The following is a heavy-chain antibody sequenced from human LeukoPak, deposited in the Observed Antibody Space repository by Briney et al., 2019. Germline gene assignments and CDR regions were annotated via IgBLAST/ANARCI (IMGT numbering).Heavy chain of an antibody. Sequence: GGSLRLSCAASGFTFSSYGMHWVRQAPGKGLEWVALVSYGGSNKYYADSVKGRFTISRDNSKNTLYLQMNSLGAEDTAVYYCAKDLIGHSSSWPAYWGQGTLVTVSS. CDR1: GFTFSSYG. CDR3: AKDLIGHSSSWPAY. J-gene: IGHJ4*02. CDR2: VSYGGSNK. D-gene: IGHD6-13*01. V-gene: IGHV3-30*18.